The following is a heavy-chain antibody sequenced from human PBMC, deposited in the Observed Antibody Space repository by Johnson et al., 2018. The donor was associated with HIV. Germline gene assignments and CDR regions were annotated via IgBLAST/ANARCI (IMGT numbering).Heavy chain of an antibody. V-gene: IGHV3-66*02. D-gene: IGHD6-19*01. CDR3: ARDRPTGLIAVAGRNAFDI. CDR2: IFSVGAV. CDR1: GITVGTNY. Sequence: VQLVESGGGLVQPGGSLRLSCAASGITVGTNYMSWVRQAPGQGLEWVSVIFSVGAVYYADSVKGRFTISRDNSKNKLYLQMNSLRAEDTAVYYCARDRPTGLIAVAGRNAFDIWGQGTMVTVSS. J-gene: IGHJ3*02.